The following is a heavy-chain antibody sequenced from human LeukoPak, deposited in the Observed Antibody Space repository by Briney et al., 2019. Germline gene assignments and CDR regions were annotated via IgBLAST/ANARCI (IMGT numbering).Heavy chain of an antibody. CDR2: LGSGGRGS. CDR1: GFTFSGYA. D-gene: IGHD6-19*01. V-gene: IGHV3-23*01. Sequence: SGGSLRLSCAASGFTFSGYAMSWVRQAPGESPEWVSALGSGGRGSHYADSVKGRFTISRDDSKNTLYLQMNSLRAEDTAVYFCARPGLAVAGTRWFDPWGQGTLVTVSS. J-gene: IGHJ5*02. CDR3: ARPGLAVAGTRWFDP.